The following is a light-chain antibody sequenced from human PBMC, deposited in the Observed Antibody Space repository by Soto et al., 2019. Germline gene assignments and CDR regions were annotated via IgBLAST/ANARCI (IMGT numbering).Light chain of an antibody. CDR3: EQYSQWPLYT. V-gene: IGKV3-15*01. CDR2: DAS. CDR1: QSVNSD. Sequence: EIVMTQSPATVSASPWERVTLSCRASQSVNSDLAWYQQTPGQAPRPLIYDASTRAAGVPARFSGSGSGTEFTLTISSLQSEDFALYYCEQYSQWPLYTFGQGTKVDIK. J-gene: IGKJ2*01.